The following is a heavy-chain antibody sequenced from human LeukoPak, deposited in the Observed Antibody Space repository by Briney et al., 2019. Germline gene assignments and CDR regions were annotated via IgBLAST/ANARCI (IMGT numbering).Heavy chain of an antibody. CDR1: GYTFTGYY. V-gene: IGHV1-2*04. J-gene: IGHJ5*02. Sequence: ASVKVSCKASGYTFTGYYMHWVRQAPGQGLEWMGWINPNSGGTNYAQKFQGWVTMTRDTSISTAYMELSRLRSDDTAVYYCARAGGYYGSGTANWFDPWGQGTLVTVSS. CDR3: ARAGGYYGSGTANWFDP. D-gene: IGHD3-10*01. CDR2: INPNSGGT.